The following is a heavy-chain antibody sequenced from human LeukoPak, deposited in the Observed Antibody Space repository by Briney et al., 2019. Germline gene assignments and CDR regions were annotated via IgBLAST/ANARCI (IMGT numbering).Heavy chain of an antibody. J-gene: IGHJ5*02. V-gene: IGHV4-61*02. CDR1: GGSISSGGYY. Sequence: PSETLSLTCTVSGGSISSGGYYWSWIRQPAGKGLEWIGRIYTSGSTNYNPSLKSRVTMSVDTSKNQFSLKLSSVTAADTAVYYCARGVGGPYDSSGYENSNWFDPWGQGTLVTVSS. D-gene: IGHD3-22*01. CDR2: IYTSGST. CDR3: ARGVGGPYDSSGYENSNWFDP.